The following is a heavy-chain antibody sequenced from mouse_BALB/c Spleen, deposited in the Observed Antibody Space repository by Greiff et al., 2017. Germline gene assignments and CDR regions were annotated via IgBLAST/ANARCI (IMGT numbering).Heavy chain of an antibody. CDR3: ARGRYYGSSFFAY. CDR2: INPYNDGT. V-gene: IGHV1-14*01. D-gene: IGHD1-1*01. CDR1: GYTFTSYV. Sequence: VQLQQSGPELVKPGASVKMSCKASGYTFTSYVMHWVKQKPGQGLEWIGYINPYNDGTKYNEKFKGKATLTSDKSSSTAYMELSSLTSEDSAVYYCARGRYYGSSFFAYWGQGTLVTVSA. J-gene: IGHJ3*01.